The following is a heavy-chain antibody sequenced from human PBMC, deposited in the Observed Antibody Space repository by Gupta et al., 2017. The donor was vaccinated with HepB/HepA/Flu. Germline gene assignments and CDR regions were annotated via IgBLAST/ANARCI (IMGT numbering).Heavy chain of an antibody. CDR3: ARETYKGQDSSGYYLLRGDYYFDY. Sequence: EVQLVESGGGLVQPGGSLRLSCAASGFTVSNNYMNWVRQAPGKGLEWVSVIYSGGNTYYADSVKGRFTISRDSSKNTLYLQMNSLRADDTAVYFCARETYKGQDSSGYYLLRGDYYFDYWGQGTLVTVSS. CDR1: GFTVSNNY. D-gene: IGHD3-22*01. J-gene: IGHJ4*02. V-gene: IGHV3-66*01. CDR2: IYSGGNT.